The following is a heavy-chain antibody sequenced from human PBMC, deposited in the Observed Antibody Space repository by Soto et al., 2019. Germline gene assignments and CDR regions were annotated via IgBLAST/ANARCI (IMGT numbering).Heavy chain of an antibody. V-gene: IGHV4-30-4*01. J-gene: IGHJ6*02. CDR2: IYYSGST. CDR3: ARAGKEYDYVWGSYRSIPGVSGMDV. CDR1: GGSISSGDYY. Sequence: QVQLQESGPGLVKPSQTLSLTCTVSGGSISSGDYYWSWIRQPPGKGLEWFGYIYYSGSTYYNPSLKSRVTISVDTSKNQFSLKLSSVTAADMAVYYCARAGKEYDYVWGSYRSIPGVSGMDVWGQGTTVTVSS. D-gene: IGHD3-16*02.